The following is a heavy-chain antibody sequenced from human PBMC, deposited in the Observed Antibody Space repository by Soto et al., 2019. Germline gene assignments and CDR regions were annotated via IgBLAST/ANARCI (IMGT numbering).Heavy chain of an antibody. J-gene: IGHJ1*01. V-gene: IGHV4-59*01. CDR1: GGSISSYY. Sequence: SETLAITCTVSGGSISSYYWSWIRQPPGKVLEWIGYLYYSGIPNYNPSLKSRVSTSLDPSKNQFSLKLNTVTAADTAVYYCASHRSGYEIPWVQGTLVTVSS. CDR3: ASHRSGYEIP. CDR2: LYYSGIP. D-gene: IGHD5-12*01.